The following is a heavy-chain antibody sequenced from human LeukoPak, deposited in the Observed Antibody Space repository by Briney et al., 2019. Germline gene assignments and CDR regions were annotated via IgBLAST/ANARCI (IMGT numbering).Heavy chain of an antibody. CDR1: GDSMSNYY. V-gene: IGHV4-59*12. CDR3: ARDHDYGDSRGFDP. CDR2: IYYTGST. Sequence: SETLSLTCTVSGDSMSNYYWSWIRQPPGKGLVWIGYIYYTGSTNYNPSLKSRVTISVDTSKNQFSLNLGSVTAADTAVYYCARDHDYGDSRGFDPWGQGTLVTVSS. D-gene: IGHD4-17*01. J-gene: IGHJ5*02.